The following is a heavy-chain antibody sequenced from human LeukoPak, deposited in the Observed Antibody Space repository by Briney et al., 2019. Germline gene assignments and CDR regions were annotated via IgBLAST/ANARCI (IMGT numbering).Heavy chain of an antibody. D-gene: IGHD3-9*01. CDR3: AESYYDILTGYHD. CDR1: GFPFDDYA. CDR2: ISGSGGST. Sequence: GGSLRLSCAASGFPFDDYAMHWVRQAPGKGLEWVSAISGSGGSTYYADSVKGRFTISRDNSKNTLYLQMNSLRAEDTAVYYCAESYYDILTGYHDWGQGTLVTVSS. J-gene: IGHJ4*02. V-gene: IGHV3-23*01.